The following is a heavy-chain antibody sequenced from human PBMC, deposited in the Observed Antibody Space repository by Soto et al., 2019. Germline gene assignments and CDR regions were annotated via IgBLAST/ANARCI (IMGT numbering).Heavy chain of an antibody. D-gene: IGHD3-22*01. CDR1: GGTFSTYA. CDR3: ARAPYDSTTYEDY. V-gene: IGHV1-69*12. Sequence: QVQVVQSGAEVKKPGSSVKVSCKASGGTFSTYAVIWVRQAPGQGLEWMGGLIPLFGTTNYAQKFQGRVSITADESSSTAYLELRSLRFEDTAVYYCARAPYDSTTYEDYWGQGTLVTVTS. CDR2: LIPLFGTT. J-gene: IGHJ4*02.